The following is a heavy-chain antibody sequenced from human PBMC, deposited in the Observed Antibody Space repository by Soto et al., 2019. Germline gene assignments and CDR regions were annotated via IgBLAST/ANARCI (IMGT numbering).Heavy chain of an antibody. CDR1: GYTFTSYA. Sequence: ASVKVSCKASGYTFTSYAMHWVRQAPGQRLEWMGWINAYNGNTNYAQKLQGRVTMTTDTSTSTAYMELRSLRSDDTAVYYCARRMDGFDPWGQGTLVTVSS. CDR3: ARRMDGFDP. J-gene: IGHJ5*02. D-gene: IGHD2-2*03. CDR2: INAYNGNT. V-gene: IGHV1-18*01.